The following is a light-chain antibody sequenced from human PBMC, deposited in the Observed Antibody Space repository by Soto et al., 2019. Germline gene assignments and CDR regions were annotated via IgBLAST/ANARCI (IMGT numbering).Light chain of an antibody. CDR3: QQYGSSAPIT. CDR1: QSVSSNY. CDR2: GAS. V-gene: IGKV3-20*01. Sequence: DIVLTQSPGTLSLSPRQRATLSCRARQSVSSNYLAWYQQKPGQAPSLLISGASTRATGVPDRFSGSGSGTDFTLTISRLEPEDFALYYCQQYGSSAPITFGQGTRLEIK. J-gene: IGKJ5*01.